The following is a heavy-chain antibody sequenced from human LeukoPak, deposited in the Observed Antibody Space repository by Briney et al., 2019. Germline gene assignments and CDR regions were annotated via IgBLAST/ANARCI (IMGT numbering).Heavy chain of an antibody. V-gene: IGHV1-46*01. Sequence: GASVKVSCKASGYTFTSYYMHWVRQAPGQGLEWMGIINPSGGSTSYAQKFQGRVTMTRDTSTSTVYMELSSLRSEDTAVYYCARDLGHYYGSGSYFDYWGQGTLVTVSS. CDR2: INPSGGST. CDR1: GYTFTSYY. D-gene: IGHD3-10*01. CDR3: ARDLGHYYGSGSYFDY. J-gene: IGHJ4*02.